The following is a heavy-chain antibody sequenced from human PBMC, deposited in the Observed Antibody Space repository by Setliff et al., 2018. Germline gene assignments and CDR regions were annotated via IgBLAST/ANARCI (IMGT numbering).Heavy chain of an antibody. D-gene: IGHD3-10*01. J-gene: IGHJ4*02. CDR1: GFTFNKYW. CDR2: ISGSGSTT. V-gene: IGHV3-48*03. Sequence: QPGGSLRLSCAASGFTFNKYWMTWVRQAPGKGLEWVSYISGSGSTTYYADSVRGRFTICRDNAKSSLDLQMNSLRAEDTAVYYCFGAGTCSYWGQGTLVTVSS. CDR3: FGAGTCSY.